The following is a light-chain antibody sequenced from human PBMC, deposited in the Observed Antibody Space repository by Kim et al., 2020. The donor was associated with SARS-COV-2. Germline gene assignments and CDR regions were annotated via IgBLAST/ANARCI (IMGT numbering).Light chain of an antibody. Sequence: EIVLTQSPGTLSLSPGERATLSCRASQSISSSYLAWYQQKPGQAPRLLLYGASSRAPGIPDRFSGSGSGTDFTLTISRLEPEDFAVYFCQECGYPTKTFGQGTKLEI. CDR2: GAS. CDR1: QSISSSY. CDR3: QECGYPTKT. J-gene: IGKJ2*01. V-gene: IGKV3-20*01.